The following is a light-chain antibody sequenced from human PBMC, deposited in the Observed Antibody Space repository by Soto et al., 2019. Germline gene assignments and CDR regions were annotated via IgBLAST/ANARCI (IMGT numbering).Light chain of an antibody. J-gene: IGKJ2*01. CDR1: QSVSSY. CDR2: DAS. Sequence: EIVLTQSPATLSLSPGERATLSCRASQSVSSYLAWYQQKPGQAPRLLIYDASNRATGIPARFSGAGSGTEFTLRISSLEPEDFAVYYCQERFNWPRITFGQGSKLEIK. V-gene: IGKV3-11*01. CDR3: QERFNWPRIT.